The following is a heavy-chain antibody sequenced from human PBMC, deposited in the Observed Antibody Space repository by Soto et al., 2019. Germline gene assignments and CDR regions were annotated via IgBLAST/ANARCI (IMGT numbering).Heavy chain of an antibody. CDR1: GCTFTGYY. D-gene: IGHD6-19*01. J-gene: IGHJ4*02. CDR3: ARRKSSGWYSYYFDY. CDR2: INPNSGGT. V-gene: IGHV1-2*02. Sequence: GASVKVSCKASGCTFTGYYMHWVRQAPGQGLEWMGWINPNSGGTNYAQKFQGRVTMTRDTSISTAYMELSRLRSDDTAVYYCARRKSSGWYSYYFDYWGQGTLVTVSS.